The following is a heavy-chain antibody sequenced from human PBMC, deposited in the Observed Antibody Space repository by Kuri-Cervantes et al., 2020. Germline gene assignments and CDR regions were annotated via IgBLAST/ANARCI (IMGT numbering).Heavy chain of an antibody. J-gene: IGHJ4*02. Sequence: SQTLSLTCAVYRGSFSGYYWTWIRQPPGKGLEWIGEIDHSGSTNYHPSLKRRVTISVDTSKNQFSLKLSSVTAADTAVYYCARHGYSSLTPLDYWGQGTLVTVSS. CDR2: IDHSGST. D-gene: IGHD6-13*01. CDR1: RGSFSGYY. V-gene: IGHV4-34*01. CDR3: ARHGYSSLTPLDY.